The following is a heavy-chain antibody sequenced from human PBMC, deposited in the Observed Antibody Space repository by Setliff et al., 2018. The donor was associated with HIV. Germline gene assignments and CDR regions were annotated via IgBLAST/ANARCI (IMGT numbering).Heavy chain of an antibody. D-gene: IGHD2-2*01. J-gene: IGHJ4*02. CDR3: AHIGAVPVVMSS. V-gene: IGHV3-15*01. Sequence: GGSLRLSCAVSGLKFSDAWMSWVRQAPGRGLEWLGRMKNWGSGGTSDYAAPVSGRFTISRDDSKNTLYLQMDSLKIEDTAVYYCAHIGAVPVVMSSWGQGTLVTVSS. CDR1: GLKFSDAW. CDR2: MKNWGSGGTS.